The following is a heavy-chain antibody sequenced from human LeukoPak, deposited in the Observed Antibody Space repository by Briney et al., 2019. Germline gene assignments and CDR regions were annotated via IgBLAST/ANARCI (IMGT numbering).Heavy chain of an antibody. CDR2: ISGSGGST. V-gene: IGHV3-23*01. CDR3: AKRWLGYCSGGSCYYFDY. Sequence: GVLRLSCAASGFTFSSYAMSWVRQAPGKGLEWVSAISGSGGSTYYADSVKGRFTISRDNSKNTLYLQMNSLRAEDTAVYYCAKRWLGYCSGGSCYYFDYWGQGTLVTVSS. CDR1: GFTFSSYA. D-gene: IGHD2-15*01. J-gene: IGHJ4*02.